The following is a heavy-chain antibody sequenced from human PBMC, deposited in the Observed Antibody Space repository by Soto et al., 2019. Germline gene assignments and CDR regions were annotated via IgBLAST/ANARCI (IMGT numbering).Heavy chain of an antibody. J-gene: IGHJ3*02. CDR2: IYYSGST. CDR1: GGSISSSSYY. Sequence: SETLSLTCTVSGGSISSSSYYWGWIRQPPGRGLEWIGSIYYSGSTYYNPSLKSRVTISVDTSKNQFSLKLSSVTAADTAVYYCARQTRRNIVATIAFDIWGQGTMVTVSS. D-gene: IGHD5-12*01. CDR3: ARQTRRNIVATIAFDI. V-gene: IGHV4-39*01.